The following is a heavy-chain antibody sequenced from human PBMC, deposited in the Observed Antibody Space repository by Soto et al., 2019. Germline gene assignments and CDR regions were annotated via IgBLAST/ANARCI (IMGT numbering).Heavy chain of an antibody. CDR3: ARGDSSSWYRDWFDP. V-gene: IGHV6-1*01. J-gene: IGHJ5*02. CDR1: GDSVSSDSAA. D-gene: IGHD6-13*01. CDR2: SYYRSKWYN. Sequence: PSQTLSLTCAICGDSVSSDSAAWNWIRQSPSRGLEWLGRSYYRSKWYNDYAVSVKSRITINPDTSKNQFSLQLNSVTPEDTAVYYCARGDSSSWYRDWFDPWGQGTLVTVSS.